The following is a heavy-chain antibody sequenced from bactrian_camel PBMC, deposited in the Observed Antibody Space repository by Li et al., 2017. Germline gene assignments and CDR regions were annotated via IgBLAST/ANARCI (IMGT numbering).Heavy chain of an antibody. J-gene: IGHJ4*01. D-gene: IGHD1*01. Sequence: QLVESGGGSVQTGGSLRLSCAVSGDTISRHCMGWFRQAPGKGREGVAIIRSDGTTTYADSVKGRFTISKDNAKNTLYLQMNSLKPEDTAVYYCAADLVFRHRCDRNDYDYWGQGTQVTVS. V-gene: IGHV3S57*01. CDR3: AADLVFRHRCDRNDYDY. CDR1: GDTISRHC. CDR2: IRSDGTT.